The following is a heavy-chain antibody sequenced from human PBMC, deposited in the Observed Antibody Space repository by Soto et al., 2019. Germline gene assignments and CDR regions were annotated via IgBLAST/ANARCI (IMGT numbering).Heavy chain of an antibody. CDR3: ASWGGHDYNY. Sequence: EVQLVQSGGGLVQPGGSLRLSCVVSGFTFSDFYMNWVRQAPGKGLEWVANIRPDGYLPNLVESVKGRFTPPRDNAKNSLFLQMNSLSAHDTAVYYCASWGGHDYNYWRQGILVTVSS. D-gene: IGHD4-4*01. V-gene: IGHV3-7*03. J-gene: IGHJ4*02. CDR2: IRPDGYLP. CDR1: GFTFSDFY.